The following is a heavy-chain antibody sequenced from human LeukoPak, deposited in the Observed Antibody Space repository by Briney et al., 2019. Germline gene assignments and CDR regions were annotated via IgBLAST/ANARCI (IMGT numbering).Heavy chain of an antibody. Sequence: PGGSLRLSCAASGFTFSSYWMHWVRQAPGKGLVWVSRINSDGSSTYYADSVKGRFTISRDNSKNTLYLQMNSLRAEDTAVYYCAKDPGGLYGDAFDIWGQGTMVTVSS. CDR2: INSDGSST. D-gene: IGHD3-16*01. J-gene: IGHJ3*02. CDR1: GFTFSSYW. CDR3: AKDPGGLYGDAFDI. V-gene: IGHV3-74*01.